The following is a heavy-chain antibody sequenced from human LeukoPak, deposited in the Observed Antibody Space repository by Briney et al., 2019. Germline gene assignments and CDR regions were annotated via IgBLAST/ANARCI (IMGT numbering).Heavy chain of an antibody. CDR3: AKDEARAGSSGFDY. V-gene: IGHV3-23*01. CDR1: GFTFSNYG. CDR2: ISGSGGST. D-gene: IGHD6-19*01. J-gene: IGHJ4*02. Sequence: GGSLRLSCAASGFTFSNYGMSWVRQAPGKGLEWVSAISGSGGSTYYADSVKGRFTISRDNSKNTLYLQMNSLRAEDTAVYYCAKDEARAGSSGFDYWGQGTLVTVSS.